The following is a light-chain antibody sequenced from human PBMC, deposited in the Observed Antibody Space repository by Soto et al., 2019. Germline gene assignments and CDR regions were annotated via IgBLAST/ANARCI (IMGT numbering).Light chain of an antibody. CDR2: EDN. CDR3: QSYDVSMG. V-gene: IGLV6-57*02. CDR1: SGSIASNY. Sequence: NFMLTQPHSVSESPGKTVTISCTGSSGSIASNYVQWYQQRPGSAPTTVIYEDNQRPSGVPDRFSGSIDSSSNSASLTISGLKPEDGADYYCQSYDVSMGLGGGTKVTVL. J-gene: IGLJ2*01.